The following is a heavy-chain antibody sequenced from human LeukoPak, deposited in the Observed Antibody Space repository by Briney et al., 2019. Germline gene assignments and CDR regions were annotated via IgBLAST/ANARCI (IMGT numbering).Heavy chain of an antibody. CDR3: ARVRGYSGYDARGIDY. J-gene: IGHJ4*02. V-gene: IGHV4-39*07. Sequence: SETLSLTCSVSGDSISSTNYYWGWIRQPPGKGLEWIGSIYHSGSTYYNPSLKSRVTISVDTSKNQFSLKLSSVTAADTAVYYCARVRGYSGYDARGIDYWGQGTLVTVSS. D-gene: IGHD5-12*01. CDR2: IYHSGST. CDR1: GDSISSTNYY.